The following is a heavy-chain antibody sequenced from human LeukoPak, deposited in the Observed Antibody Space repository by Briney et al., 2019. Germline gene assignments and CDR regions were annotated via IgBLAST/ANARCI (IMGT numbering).Heavy chain of an antibody. CDR3: SKKGQNGDYGKPD. CDR2: ISRNSGAYT. D-gene: IGHD4-17*01. CDR1: GFTFSTYD. J-gene: IGHJ4*02. V-gene: IGHV3-23*01. Sequence: GGPLRLSCAASGFTFSTYDMYWVRQAPGKGLECVASISRNSGAYTYYAASVKGRFTISRDNSRSTLYLQMNGLRAEDTAVYYCSKKGQNGDYGKPDWGQGTLVTVSS.